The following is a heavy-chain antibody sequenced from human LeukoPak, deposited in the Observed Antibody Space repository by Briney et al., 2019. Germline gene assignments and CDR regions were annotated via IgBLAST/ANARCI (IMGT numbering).Heavy chain of an antibody. Sequence: GSLRLSCAASGFTFSSYSMNWVRQVPGKGLEWVSSISSSSSYIYYADSVKGRFTISRDNAKNSLYLQMNSLRAEDTAVYYCARGGSSSGWYSPEDYWGQGTLVTVSS. CDR3: ARGGSSSGWYSPEDY. CDR2: ISSSSSYI. J-gene: IGHJ4*02. CDR1: GFTFSSYS. V-gene: IGHV3-21*01. D-gene: IGHD6-19*01.